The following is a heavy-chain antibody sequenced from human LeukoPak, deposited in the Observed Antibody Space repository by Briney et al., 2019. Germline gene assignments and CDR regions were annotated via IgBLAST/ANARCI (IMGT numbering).Heavy chain of an antibody. CDR2: FDPEDGET. V-gene: IGHV1-24*01. J-gene: IGHJ4*02. D-gene: IGHD3-10*01. CDR1: GYTLTELS. Sequence: ASVKLSCKVSGYTLTELSMHWVRQAPGKGLEWMGGFDPEDGETIYAQKFQGRVTMTEDTSTDTAYMELSSLRSEDTAVYYCATEVPRYGSGSSYFDYWGQGTLVTVSS. CDR3: ATEVPRYGSGSSYFDY.